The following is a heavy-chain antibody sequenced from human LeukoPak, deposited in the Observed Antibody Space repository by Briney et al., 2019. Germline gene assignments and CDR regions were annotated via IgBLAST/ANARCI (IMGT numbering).Heavy chain of an antibody. CDR3: ARDGGYGDYPHFDY. CDR1: GFIFNNYY. D-gene: IGHD4-17*01. J-gene: IGHJ4*01. Sequence: GGSLRLSCAASGFIFNNYYMTWIRQAPGKGLEWLSYISSSNITMYYADSVKGRFTISRDNAKKSLYLQMNSLRPDDTAVYYCARDGGYGDYPHFDYWGQGTLVTVSS. CDR2: ISSSNITM. V-gene: IGHV3-11*01.